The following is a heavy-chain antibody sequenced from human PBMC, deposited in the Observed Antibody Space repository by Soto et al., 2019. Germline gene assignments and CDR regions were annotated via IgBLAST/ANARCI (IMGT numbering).Heavy chain of an antibody. D-gene: IGHD6-19*01. CDR2: IYYSGST. CDR3: ARGPGGGWFDY. J-gene: IGHJ4*02. V-gene: IGHV4-31*03. Sequence: PSETLSLTCTVSGGSISSGGYYWSWIRQHPGKGLEWIGYIYYSGSTYYNPSLKSRVTISVDASKNQFSLKLSSVTAADTAVYYCARGPGGGWFDYWGQGTLVTVSS. CDR1: GGSISSGGYY.